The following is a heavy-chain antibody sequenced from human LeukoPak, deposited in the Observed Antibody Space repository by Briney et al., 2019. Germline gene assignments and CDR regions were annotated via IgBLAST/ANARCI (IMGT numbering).Heavy chain of an antibody. J-gene: IGHJ5*02. CDR2: IFYSGYT. V-gene: IGHV4-59*08. Sequence: PSETLSLTCTVSGGSSNSYYWSWFRQPPGKGLEWIGYIFYSGYTNYNPSLKSRVTISVDTSKNQFSLKLTSVTATDTAMYYCASHPSSMTAFDPWGQGTLVTVSS. D-gene: IGHD2-21*02. CDR1: GGSSNSYY. CDR3: ASHPSSMTAFDP.